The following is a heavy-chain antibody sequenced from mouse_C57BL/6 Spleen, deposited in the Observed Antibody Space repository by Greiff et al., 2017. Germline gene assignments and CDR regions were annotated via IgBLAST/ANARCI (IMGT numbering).Heavy chain of an antibody. Sequence: VQLQQPGAELVKPGASVKMSCKASGYTFTSYWITWVKQRPGQGLEWIGDIYPGSGSTNYNEKFKSKATLTVDTSSSTAYMQLSSLTSEDSAVYSCANMVTTPYYFDYWGQGTTLTVSS. CDR2: IYPGSGST. CDR3: ANMVTTPYYFDY. V-gene: IGHV1-55*01. D-gene: IGHD2-2*01. J-gene: IGHJ2*01. CDR1: GYTFTSYW.